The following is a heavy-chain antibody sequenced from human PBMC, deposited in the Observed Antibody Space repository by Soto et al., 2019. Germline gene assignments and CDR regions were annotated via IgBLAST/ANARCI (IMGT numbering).Heavy chain of an antibody. J-gene: IGHJ4*02. CDR2: ITGTGDRT. D-gene: IGHD6-19*01. CDR1: GFTFINYA. CDR3: AKVVAGWDLHFDF. V-gene: IGHV3-23*01. Sequence: HPGGSLRLSCAASGFTFINYAMTWVRQAPGKGLEWVSVITGTGDRTHYADSVKGRFIISRDNSRNTLCLQMNSLRAEDTAVYYCAKVVAGWDLHFDFWGQGTLVTVSS.